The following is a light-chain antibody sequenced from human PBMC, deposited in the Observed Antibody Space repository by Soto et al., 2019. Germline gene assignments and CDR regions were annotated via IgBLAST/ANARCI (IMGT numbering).Light chain of an antibody. CDR2: DAS. V-gene: IGKV3-20*01. J-gene: IGKJ1*01. Sequence: EIVMTRSPATLSVSPGERVTLSCRASQSAISNLAWYQQKPGQTPRLLIYDASNRATGIPDRFSGSGSGTDFTLTISRLEPEDFAVYYCQQYDSSPRTFGQGTKVDIK. CDR1: QSAISN. CDR3: QQYDSSPRT.